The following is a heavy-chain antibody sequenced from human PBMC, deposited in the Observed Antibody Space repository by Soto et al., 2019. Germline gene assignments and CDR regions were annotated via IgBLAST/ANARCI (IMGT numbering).Heavy chain of an antibody. Sequence: PXETLSVTCSVSGGSISSYYWSWIRQPPGKGLEWIGYIYYTGTTSYNPSLKSRVTISVDKSRNQFSLKLTSVTAADTAVYYCARGPNYDFWSGYFRGWGQGTLVTVSS. CDR3: ARGPNYDFWSGYFRG. D-gene: IGHD3-3*01. V-gene: IGHV4-59*01. CDR2: IYYTGTT. CDR1: GGSISSYY. J-gene: IGHJ4*02.